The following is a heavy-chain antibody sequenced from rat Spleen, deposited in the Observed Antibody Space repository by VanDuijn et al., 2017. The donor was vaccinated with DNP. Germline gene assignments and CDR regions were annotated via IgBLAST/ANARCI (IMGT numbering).Heavy chain of an antibody. J-gene: IGHJ2*01. CDR3: TTGFFDY. CDR1: GFTFSNYG. CDR2: ISSAGDNT. V-gene: IGHV5-29*01. D-gene: IGHD1-6*01. Sequence: EVQLVESGGGLVQPGRSLKLSCAASGFTFSNYGMAWVRQAPGKGLEWVASISSAGDNTYYSDSVKGRFSLSRDNAKSTLYLQMDSLRSEDTATYYCTTGFFDYWGQGVMVTVSS.